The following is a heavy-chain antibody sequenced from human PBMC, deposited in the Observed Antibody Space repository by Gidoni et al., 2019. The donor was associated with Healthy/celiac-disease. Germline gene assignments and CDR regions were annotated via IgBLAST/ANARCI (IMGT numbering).Heavy chain of an antibody. CDR1: GFTFSSYA. CDR3: AKANPDGAHFDY. V-gene: IGHV3-23*01. CDR2: ISGRGGST. J-gene: IGHJ4*02. Sequence: EVQLLESGGGLVQLGGSLRLSCAASGFTFSSYAMRWVRQAPGKGLEWVSAISGRGGSTYYADSVKGRFTISRDNSKNTLYLKMNSLRAEDTAVYYCAKANPDGAHFDYWGQGTLVTVSS. D-gene: IGHD4-17*01.